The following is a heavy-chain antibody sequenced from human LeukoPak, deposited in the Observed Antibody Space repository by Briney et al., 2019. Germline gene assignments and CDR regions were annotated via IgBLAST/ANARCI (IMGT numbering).Heavy chain of an antibody. Sequence: SETLSLTCTVSGGSISSYYWSWIRQPPGKGLEWIGYIYYSGSTNYNPSLKSRVAISVDTSKNQFSLKLSSVTAADTAVYYCARLRTTAAGTGWFDPWGQGTLVTVSS. J-gene: IGHJ5*02. CDR1: GGSISSYY. CDR3: ARLRTTAAGTGWFDP. V-gene: IGHV4-59*08. CDR2: IYYSGST. D-gene: IGHD6-13*01.